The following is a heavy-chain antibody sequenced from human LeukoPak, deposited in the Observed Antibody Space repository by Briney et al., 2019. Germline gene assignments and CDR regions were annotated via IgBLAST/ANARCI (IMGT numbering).Heavy chain of an antibody. CDR2: ISGSGGST. CDR1: GGTFSSYA. CDR3: VSLTTVTTARFY. J-gene: IGHJ4*02. D-gene: IGHD4-17*01. V-gene: IGHV3-23*01. Sequence: SCKASGGTFSSYAMSWVRQAPGKGLEWVSAISGSGGSTYYADSVKGRFTISRDNSKNTLYLQMNSLRAEDTAVYYCVSLTTVTTARFYWGQGTLVTVSS.